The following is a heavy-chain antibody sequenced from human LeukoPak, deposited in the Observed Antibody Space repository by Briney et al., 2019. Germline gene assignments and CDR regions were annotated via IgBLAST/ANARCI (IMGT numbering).Heavy chain of an antibody. D-gene: IGHD2-2*01. CDR2: INPNSGGT. Sequence: GASVRVSCKASGYTFTGYYMHWVRQAPGQGLEWMGWINPNSGGTNYAQKFQGRVTMTRDTSISTAYMELSRLRSDDTAVYYCARDPSVVPAATWFDPWGQGTLVTVSS. V-gene: IGHV1-2*02. J-gene: IGHJ5*02. CDR3: ARDPSVVPAATWFDP. CDR1: GYTFTGYY.